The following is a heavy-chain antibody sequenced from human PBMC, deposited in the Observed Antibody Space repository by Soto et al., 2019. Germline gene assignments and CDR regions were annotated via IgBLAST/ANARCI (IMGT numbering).Heavy chain of an antibody. J-gene: IGHJ5*02. Sequence: HQSTGQGLEWMGIINPSGGSTSYAQKFQGRVTMTRDTSTSTVYMELSSLRSEDTAVYYCARENSSSWHNWFDPWGQGTLVTVSS. CDR3: ARENSSSWHNWFDP. D-gene: IGHD6-13*01. CDR2: INPSGGST. V-gene: IGHV1-46*03.